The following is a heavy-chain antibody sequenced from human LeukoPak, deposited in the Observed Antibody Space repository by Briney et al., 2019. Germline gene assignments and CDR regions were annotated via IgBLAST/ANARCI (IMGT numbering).Heavy chain of an antibody. D-gene: IGHD3-3*01. V-gene: IGHV3-7*01. J-gene: IGHJ6*03. Sequence: GGSLSLSCAASGFTFSSYWMIGVRPAPGRGGEGVANIKQDGCEQYYVDSVKGRCTLSRGHAKNSLYLQMNSLRAEDTAVYYCARGGYDFWSGYLAYYYYYMDVWGKGTTVTVSS. CDR2: IKQDGCEQ. CDR1: GFTFSSYW. CDR3: ARGGYDFWSGYLAYYYYYMDV.